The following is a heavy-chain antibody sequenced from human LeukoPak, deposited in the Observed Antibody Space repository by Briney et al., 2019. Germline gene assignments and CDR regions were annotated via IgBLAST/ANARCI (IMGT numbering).Heavy chain of an antibody. CDR2: IKQDGSEK. D-gene: IGHD5-18*01. CDR1: GFTFSSYW. Sequence: GGSLRLSCAASGFTFSSYWMSWVRQAPGKGLEWVANIKQDGSEKYYVDSVKGRFSISRDNAKNSLYLQMNSLRAEDTVVYYCARWNTAMVSPAFDWGQGTLVTVSS. V-gene: IGHV3-7*01. J-gene: IGHJ4*02. CDR3: ARWNTAMVSPAFD.